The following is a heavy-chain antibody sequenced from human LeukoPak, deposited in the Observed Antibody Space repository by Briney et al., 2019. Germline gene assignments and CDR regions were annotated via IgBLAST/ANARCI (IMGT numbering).Heavy chain of an antibody. V-gene: IGHV3-21*01. Sequence: GGSLRLSCAASGFALSSYSMNWVRQAPGKGLEWVSSISSSSSYIYYADSVKGRFTISRDNAKNSLYLQMNSLRAEDTAVYYCAIDMWAGSSTSCFDFDYWGQGTLVTVSS. D-gene: IGHD2-2*01. J-gene: IGHJ4*02. CDR3: AIDMWAGSSTSCFDFDY. CDR2: ISSSSSYI. CDR1: GFALSSYS.